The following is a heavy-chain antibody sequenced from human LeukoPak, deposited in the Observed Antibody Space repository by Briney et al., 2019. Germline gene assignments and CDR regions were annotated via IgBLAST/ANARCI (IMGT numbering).Heavy chain of an antibody. J-gene: IGHJ4*02. Sequence: PSETLSLTCAVYGGSFSGYYWSWVRQAPGKGLEWVSAISGSGGSTYYADSVKGRFTISRDNSKNTLYLQMNSLRAEDTAVYYCAKAFLQLWLRRPFFDYWGQGTLVTVSS. V-gene: IGHV3-23*01. CDR1: GGSFSGYY. CDR3: AKAFLQLWLRRPFFDY. D-gene: IGHD5-18*01. CDR2: ISGSGGST.